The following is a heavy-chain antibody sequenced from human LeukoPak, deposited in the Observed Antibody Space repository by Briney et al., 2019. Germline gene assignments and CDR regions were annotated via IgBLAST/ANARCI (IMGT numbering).Heavy chain of an antibody. CDR3: AREGGVGPTAPPDYYSYQMDV. J-gene: IGHJ6*03. CDR2: ISPYTTKT. D-gene: IGHD1-26*01. CDR1: GYTFISYG. V-gene: IGHV1-18*01. Sequence: ASVKVSCKASGYTFISYGVTWVRQAPGQGLEWMGWISPYTTKTNYAQSLQGRVTMTTDTSTSTAYMELRSLRSDDTAVYYCAREGGVGPTAPPDYYSYQMDVWGKGTTVTVSS.